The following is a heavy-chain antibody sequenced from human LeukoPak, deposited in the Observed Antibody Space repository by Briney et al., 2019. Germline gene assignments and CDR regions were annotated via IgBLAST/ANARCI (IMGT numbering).Heavy chain of an antibody. J-gene: IGHJ6*02. CDR1: GYTFTGYY. CDR3: ARGDRDDFWSGYPLLRYYYYGMDV. V-gene: IGHV1-2*02. CDR2: INPNSGGT. Sequence: ASVTVSCKASGYTFTGYYMHWVRQAPGQGLEWMGWINPNSGGTNYAQKFQGRVTMTRDTAISTAYMELSRLRSDDTVVYYCARGDRDDFWSGYPLLRYYYYGMDVWGQGTTVTVSS. D-gene: IGHD3-3*01.